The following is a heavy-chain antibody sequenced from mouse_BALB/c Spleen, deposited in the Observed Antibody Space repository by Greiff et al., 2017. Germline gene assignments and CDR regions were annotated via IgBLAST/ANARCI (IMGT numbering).Heavy chain of an antibody. D-gene: IGHD1-1*01. CDR1: GFNIKDYY. CDR3: ARSYYDGSFDAMDY. Sequence: VQLQQSGAELVRPGALVKLSCKASGFNIKDYYMHWVKQRPEQGLEWIGWIDPENGNTIYEPKFQGKASITADTSSNTAYLQLISLTSEDTAVYSSARSYYDGSFDAMDYWGQGTSVTVSS. CDR2: IDPENGNT. V-gene: IGHV14-1*02. J-gene: IGHJ4*01.